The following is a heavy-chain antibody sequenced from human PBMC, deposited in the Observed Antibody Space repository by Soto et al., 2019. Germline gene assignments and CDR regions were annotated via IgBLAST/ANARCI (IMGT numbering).Heavy chain of an antibody. Sequence: SVKVSCKASGGTFSSYAISWVRQAPGQGLEWMGGIIPIFGTANYAQKFQGRVTITADESTSTAYMELSSLRSEDTAVYYCASLEYCSGGSCYPHTYYGMDVWGQGTTVTVSS. V-gene: IGHV1-69*13. CDR2: IIPIFGTA. CDR1: GGTFSSYA. CDR3: ASLEYCSGGSCYPHTYYGMDV. J-gene: IGHJ6*02. D-gene: IGHD2-15*01.